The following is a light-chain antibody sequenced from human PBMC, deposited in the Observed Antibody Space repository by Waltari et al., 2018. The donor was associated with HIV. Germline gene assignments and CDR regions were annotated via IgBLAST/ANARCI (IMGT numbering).Light chain of an antibody. CDR2: EVN. Sequence: QSTLTQPASVSGSPGQSITISCTGTSSDIGGHNLVSWYQHHPDKAPKLIIYEVNVRPSGVSDRFSGSKSGNTASLTISGLQAGDEADYYCCSYAGSTTFVEFGGGTKLTVL. CDR1: SSDIGGHNL. J-gene: IGLJ3*02. CDR3: CSYAGSTTFVE. V-gene: IGLV2-23*02.